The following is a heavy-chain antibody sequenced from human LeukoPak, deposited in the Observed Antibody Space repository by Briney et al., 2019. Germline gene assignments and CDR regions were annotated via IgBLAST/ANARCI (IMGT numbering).Heavy chain of an antibody. V-gene: IGHV1-2*02. CDR1: GYTFTGYY. D-gene: IGHD3-10*01. J-gene: IGHJ5*02. CDR2: INPNSGGT. Sequence: ASVKVSCKASGYTFTGYYIHWVRQAPAQGLECVGWINPNSGGTNYAQKFQGRVTMTRDTSISTAYMELSRLRSDDTAVYYCARGGSGSYFSWLDPWGQGTLVTVSS. CDR3: ARGGSGSYFSWLDP.